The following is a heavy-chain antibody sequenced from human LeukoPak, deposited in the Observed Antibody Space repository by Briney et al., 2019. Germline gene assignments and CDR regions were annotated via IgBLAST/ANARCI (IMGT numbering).Heavy chain of an antibody. J-gene: IGHJ5*02. D-gene: IGHD1-1*01. CDR1: GFTFSSYS. CDR3: ARDGGWNPTPYIRGNWFDP. Sequence: GGSLRLSCAASGFTFSSYSMNWVRQAPGKGLEWVSSISSSSSYIYYADSVKGRFTISRDNAKNSLYLQMNSLRAEDTAVYYCARDGGWNPTPYIRGNWFDPWGQGTLVTVSS. V-gene: IGHV3-21*01. CDR2: ISSSSSYI.